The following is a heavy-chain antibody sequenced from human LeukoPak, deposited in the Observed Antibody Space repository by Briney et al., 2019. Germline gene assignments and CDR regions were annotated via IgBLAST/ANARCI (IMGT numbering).Heavy chain of an antibody. D-gene: IGHD5-18*01. Sequence: GGSLRLPCAASGFTFSSSAMSWVRQAPGKGLEWVSAISGSGGSTYYADSVKGRFTISRDNSKNTLYLQMNSLRAEDTAVYYCAKDPGGYSYGPQLDYWGQGTLVTVSS. V-gene: IGHV3-23*01. J-gene: IGHJ4*02. CDR2: ISGSGGST. CDR1: GFTFSSSA. CDR3: AKDPGGYSYGPQLDY.